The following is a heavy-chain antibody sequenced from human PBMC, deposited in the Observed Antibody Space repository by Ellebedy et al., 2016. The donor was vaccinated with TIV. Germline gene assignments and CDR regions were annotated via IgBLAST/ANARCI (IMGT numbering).Heavy chain of an antibody. J-gene: IGHJ6*02. D-gene: IGHD1-26*01. Sequence: PGGSLRLSCKGSGYNFANYYITWVRQVPGKGLEWMGRIDPSDSYTKYSPSFQGPVTIPTDKSISTAYLQWNSLKASDTAIYYCARHKDGSYYSLALQSSYYYGLDVWGQGTTVTVSS. CDR3: ARHKDGSYYSLALQSSYYYGLDV. V-gene: IGHV5-10-1*01. CDR1: GYNFANYY. CDR2: IDPSDSYT.